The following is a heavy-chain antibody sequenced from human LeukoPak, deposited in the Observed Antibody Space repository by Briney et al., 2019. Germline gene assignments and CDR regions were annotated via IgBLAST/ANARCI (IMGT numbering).Heavy chain of an antibody. CDR1: GGSISSYY. Sequence: SETLSLTRTVSGGSISSYYWSWIRQPAGKGLEWIGRIYTSGGTNYNPSLKSRVTMSVDTSKNQFSLKLSSVTAADTAVYYCARGGVLWFGELRGYYYGMDVWGQGTTVTVSS. CDR3: ARGGVLWFGELRGYYYGMDV. V-gene: IGHV4-4*07. CDR2: IYTSGGT. D-gene: IGHD3-10*01. J-gene: IGHJ6*02.